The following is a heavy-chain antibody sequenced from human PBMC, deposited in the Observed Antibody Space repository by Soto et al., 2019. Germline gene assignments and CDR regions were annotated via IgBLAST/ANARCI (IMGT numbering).Heavy chain of an antibody. CDR2: IDWDDDK. V-gene: IGHV2-70*11. Sequence: SGPTLVNPTETLTLTCTVSGFSLSNARMCVSWIRQPPGKALEWLARIDWDDDKYYSTSLKTRLTISKDTSKNQVVLTMTNMDPVDTATYYCARTPTVTGAFDIWGQGTMVTVSS. D-gene: IGHD4-17*01. CDR3: ARTPTVTGAFDI. J-gene: IGHJ3*02. CDR1: GFSLSNARMC.